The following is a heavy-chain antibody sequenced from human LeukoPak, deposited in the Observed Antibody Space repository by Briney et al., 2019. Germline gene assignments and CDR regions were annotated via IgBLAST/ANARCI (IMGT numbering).Heavy chain of an antibody. CDR2: IYYSGST. V-gene: IGHV4-59*08. CDR3: ARGYYHFDY. CDR1: GGSVSSYY. Sequence: SVTLSLTCTVSGGSVSSYYWNWIRQPPGKGLEWIGYIYYSGSTNYNPSLKSRVTISVDTSKNQFSLKLSSVTAADTALYYCARGYYHFDYWGQGTLVTVSS. D-gene: IGHD3-3*01. J-gene: IGHJ4*02.